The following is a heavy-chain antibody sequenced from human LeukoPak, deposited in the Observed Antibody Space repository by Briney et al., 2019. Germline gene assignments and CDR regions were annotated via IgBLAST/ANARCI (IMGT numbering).Heavy chain of an antibody. CDR1: GGSISNYY. CDR3: ARDFMVRGDQVNYYYYYMDV. J-gene: IGHJ6*03. V-gene: IGHV4-59*01. CDR2: ISDSGTT. Sequence: SETLSLTCTVSGGSISNYYWSWIRQPPGRGLEWIGYISDSGTTNYNPSLKSRVTTSLDASKNQFSLQLRSVTAADTAVYYCARDFMVRGDQVNYYYYYMDVWGTGATITVSS. D-gene: IGHD3-10*01.